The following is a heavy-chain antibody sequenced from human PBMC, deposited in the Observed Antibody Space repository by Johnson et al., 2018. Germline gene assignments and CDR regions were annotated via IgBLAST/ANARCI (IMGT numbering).Heavy chain of an antibody. Sequence: QVQLVESGGGVVQPGRSLRLSCAASGFTFSSYGMHWVRQAPGKGLEWVAVISHDGGSKYYADSVVGRFTVSRDNSKPTLYLQMSSLGGEDTALYYCAKTGYSGSWYLGEEGLWGQGTLVTVSS. V-gene: IGHV3-30*18. D-gene: IGHD6-13*01. CDR1: GFTFSSYG. CDR3: AKTGYSGSWYLGEEGL. J-gene: IGHJ4*02. CDR2: ISHDGGSK.